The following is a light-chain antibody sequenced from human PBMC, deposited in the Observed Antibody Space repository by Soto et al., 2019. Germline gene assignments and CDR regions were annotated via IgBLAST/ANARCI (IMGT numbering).Light chain of an antibody. CDR2: DAS. V-gene: IGKV3-11*01. CDR3: HQRYTWPIT. Sequence: EIVLTQSPATLSLSPGERATLSCRASQSVSNLLIWFQQKPGQAPRLLIYDASNRATGIPARFSGSGSGTGFTLTISSLEPEDVAVYYCHQRYTWPITFGQGTRLEIK. CDR1: QSVSNL. J-gene: IGKJ5*01.